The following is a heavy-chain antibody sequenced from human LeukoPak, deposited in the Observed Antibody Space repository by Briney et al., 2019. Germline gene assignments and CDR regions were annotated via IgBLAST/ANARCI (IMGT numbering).Heavy chain of an antibody. CDR2: ISGSGGST. Sequence: PGGSLRLSCAASGFTFRSFAMSWVREAPGKGLEWVSAISGSGGSTYYADPVKGRFTISRDNSKNTLYLQMNSLRAEDTALYYCAKDPYYDFWSAPPPDYWGQGTLVTVSS. J-gene: IGHJ4*02. CDR3: AKDPYYDFWSAPPPDY. D-gene: IGHD3-3*01. CDR1: GFTFRSFA. V-gene: IGHV3-23*01.